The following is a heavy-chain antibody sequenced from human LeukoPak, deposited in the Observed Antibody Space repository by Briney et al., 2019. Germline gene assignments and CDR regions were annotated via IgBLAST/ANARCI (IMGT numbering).Heavy chain of an antibody. D-gene: IGHD5-12*01. Sequence: PGGSLRLSCAASGFTFSSYAMHWVRQAPGKGLEWVAVISYDGSNKYYADSVKGRFTISRDNSKNTLYLQMNSLRAEDTAVYYCARAGYSGYEGYWGQGTLVTVSS. CDR2: ISYDGSNK. CDR1: GFTFSSYA. V-gene: IGHV3-30-3*01. CDR3: ARAGYSGYEGY. J-gene: IGHJ4*02.